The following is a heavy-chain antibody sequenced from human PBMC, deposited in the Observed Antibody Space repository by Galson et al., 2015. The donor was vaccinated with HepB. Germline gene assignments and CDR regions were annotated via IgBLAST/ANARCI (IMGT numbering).Heavy chain of an antibody. D-gene: IGHD6-19*01. CDR2: ITPSGDNT. V-gene: IGHV3-23*01. CDR1: GFTFSYYV. Sequence: SLRLSCAASGFTFSYYVMAWVRQAPGKGLEWISAITPSGDNTYSADSMKGRFFISRDNSPNTLFLQMNSLRADDTAIYFCAKVFPEKTDGWYRQALYYFDSWGQGTRVTVSS. CDR3: AKVFPEKTDGWYRQALYYFDS. J-gene: IGHJ4*02.